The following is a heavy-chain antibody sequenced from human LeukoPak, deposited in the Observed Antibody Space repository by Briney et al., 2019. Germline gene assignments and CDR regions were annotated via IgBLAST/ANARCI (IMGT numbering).Heavy chain of an antibody. CDR2: IYYRGNT. D-gene: IGHD3-16*01. CDR3: ARGVGALGY. Sequence: PSETLSLTCSVSGGSITNYYWSWIRQPPRRGLEWIGYIYYRGNTYYNASLKSRVTISVDTSQNEVFLNLTSVTAADTAVYYCARGVGALGYWGQGTLVTVSS. V-gene: IGHV4-59*01. J-gene: IGHJ4*02. CDR1: GGSITNYY.